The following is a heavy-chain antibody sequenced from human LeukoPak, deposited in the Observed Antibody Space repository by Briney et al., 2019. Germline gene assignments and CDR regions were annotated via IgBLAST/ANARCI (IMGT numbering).Heavy chain of an antibody. V-gene: IGHV4-39*01. D-gene: IGHD3-9*01. Sequence: SQTLSLTCTVSAVATSSIRSYRGWIRQPPGKGLELIATIFYSGSTFYNPSFKSRVTISLDTSQNQFSLKLTSVTAADTAVYYCVRRIYKILRGTEYGYWYCDLWGRGTGVSVSS. CDR1: AVATSSIRSY. CDR2: IFYSGST. CDR3: VRRIYKILRGTEYGYWYCDL. J-gene: IGHJ2*01.